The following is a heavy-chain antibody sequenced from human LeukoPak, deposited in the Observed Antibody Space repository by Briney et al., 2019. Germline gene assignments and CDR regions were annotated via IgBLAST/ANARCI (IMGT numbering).Heavy chain of an antibody. D-gene: IGHD3-3*01. J-gene: IGHJ3*02. CDR1: AFTFSSDA. V-gene: IGHV3-23*01. CDR3: AKGALYTYYDFSSLSSAFDI. CDR2: ISGSGGST. Sequence: PGASLRLSCAPSAFTFSSDAMSSVRQAPGKGLGWVSAISGSGGSTYYADSVKGRFTISRDNSKNTLYLQMNSLRAEDTSVYYCAKGALYTYYDFSSLSSAFDIWGQGTMVTVSS.